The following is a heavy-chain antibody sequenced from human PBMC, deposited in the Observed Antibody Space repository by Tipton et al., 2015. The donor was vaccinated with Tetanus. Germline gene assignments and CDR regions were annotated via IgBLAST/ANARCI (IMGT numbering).Heavy chain of an antibody. D-gene: IGHD2-2*01. J-gene: IGHJ6*02. Sequence: QSGAEVKKPGASVKVSCKAFGYAFNSYDLNWVRQATGQGLEWLGYMNPNTGHAGYAQKFQGRVTMTSNISITTAYMELSGLRSDDTAVYFCVHQPIGYSYYYGLDVWGQGAPVTVAS. CDR1: GYAFNSYD. V-gene: IGHV1-8*01. CDR3: VHQPIGYSYYYGLDV. CDR2: MNPNTGHA.